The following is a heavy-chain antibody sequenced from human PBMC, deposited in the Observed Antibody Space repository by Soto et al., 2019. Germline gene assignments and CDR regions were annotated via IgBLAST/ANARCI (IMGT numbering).Heavy chain of an antibody. J-gene: IGHJ6*02. D-gene: IGHD2-2*01. CDR1: GGTFTNSA. V-gene: IGHV1-69*13. Sequence: SVKVSCMPSGGTFTNSAFSWVRQAPGQGLEWMGGIIPIFGTPDYAQNFQGRVTITADESTRTASMELSSLRSGDTAVYYCARERSVGYCITTTCPKPFYYYARDVWGQGTTVTVSS. CDR3: ARERSVGYCITTTCPKPFYYYARDV. CDR2: IIPIFGTP.